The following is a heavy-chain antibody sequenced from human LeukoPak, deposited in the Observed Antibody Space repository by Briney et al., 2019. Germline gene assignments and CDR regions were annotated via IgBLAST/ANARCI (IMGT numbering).Heavy chain of an antibody. Sequence: SETLSLTCTVSGDSISSSSYCWGWIRQPPGKGLEWIGNIYNSANTHYNPSLKTRITMSVDTSKNQFSLKLNSVTAADTGIYYCARHSRSGYIGYENAFDIWGQGTMVTVSS. CDR3: ARHSRSGYIGYENAFDI. CDR2: IYNSANT. CDR1: GDSISSSSYC. D-gene: IGHD5-12*01. J-gene: IGHJ3*02. V-gene: IGHV4-39*01.